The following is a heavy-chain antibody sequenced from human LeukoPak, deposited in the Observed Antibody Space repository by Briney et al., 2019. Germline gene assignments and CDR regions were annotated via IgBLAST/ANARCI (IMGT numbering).Heavy chain of an antibody. D-gene: IGHD3-10*01. CDR3: ARDSVLLWFGETPGGWFDP. CDR2: IDAGNGNT. J-gene: IGHJ5*02. V-gene: IGHV1-3*01. Sequence: GASVKVSCKASGYTFTSYAMHWVRQAPGQRLEWMGCIDAGNGNTKYSQKFQGRVTITRDTSASIAYMELSSLISEDTAVYYCARDSVLLWFGETPGGWFDPWGQGTLVTVSS. CDR1: GYTFTSYA.